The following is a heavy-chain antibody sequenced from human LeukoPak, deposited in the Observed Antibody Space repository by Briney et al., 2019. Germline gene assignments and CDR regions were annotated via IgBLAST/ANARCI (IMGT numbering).Heavy chain of an antibody. J-gene: IGHJ4*02. CDR1: GFALSSYA. V-gene: IGHV3-33*01. Sequence: GGSLRLSCAPSGFALSSYAMHWVRQTPGKGLEWVAVIWYDGSNDYYSDSVKGRFAISRDTSNNTLCLQMNNLRAEDTAVYFCAGDPGLRLDSWGQGTLLTVSS. CDR3: AGDPGLRLDS. CDR2: IWYDGSND. D-gene: IGHD3-16*01.